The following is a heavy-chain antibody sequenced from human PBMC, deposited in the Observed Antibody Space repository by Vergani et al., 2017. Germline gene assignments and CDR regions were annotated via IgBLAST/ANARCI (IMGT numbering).Heavy chain of an antibody. CDR2: INTNTGNP. CDR3: ARGSPSAFLPYCSSTSCYYTWFDP. Sequence: QVQLVQSGSELKKPGASVKVSCKASGYTFTSYAMNWVRQAPGQGLEWMGWINTNTGNPTYAQGFTGRFVFSLDTSVSTAYLQISSLKAEDTAVYYCARGSPSAFLPYCSSTSCYYTWFDPWGQGTLVTVSS. V-gene: IGHV7-4-1*02. J-gene: IGHJ5*02. CDR1: GYTFTSYA. D-gene: IGHD2-2*01.